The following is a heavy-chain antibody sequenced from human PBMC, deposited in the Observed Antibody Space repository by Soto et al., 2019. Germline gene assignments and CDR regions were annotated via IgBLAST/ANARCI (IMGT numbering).Heavy chain of an antibody. CDR2: ISSSGSTI. CDR3: ASTRPYYYDSSGPGRFDY. V-gene: IGHV3-48*03. J-gene: IGHJ4*02. CDR1: GFTFSSYE. Sequence: GRSLRLSCAASGFTFSSYEMNWVLQAPGKWLEWVSYISSSGSTIYYADSVKGRFTISRDNAKNSLYLQMNSLRAEDTPVYYCASTRPYYYDSSGPGRFDYWGQGTLVTVSA. D-gene: IGHD3-22*01.